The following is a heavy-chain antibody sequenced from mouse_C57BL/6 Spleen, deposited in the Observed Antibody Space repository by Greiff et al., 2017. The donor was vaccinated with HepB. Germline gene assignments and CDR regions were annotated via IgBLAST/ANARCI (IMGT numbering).Heavy chain of an antibody. D-gene: IGHD2-1*01. J-gene: IGHJ2*01. V-gene: IGHV1-42*01. CDR3: ARPLYYGNSYFDY. CDR2: INPSTGGT. Sequence: EVQLQQSGPELVKPGASVKISCKASGYSFTGYYMNWVKQSPEKSLEWIGEINPSTGGTTYNQKFKAKATLTVDKSSSTAYMQLKSLTSEDSAVYYCARPLYYGNSYFDYWGQGTTLTVSS. CDR1: GYSFTGYY.